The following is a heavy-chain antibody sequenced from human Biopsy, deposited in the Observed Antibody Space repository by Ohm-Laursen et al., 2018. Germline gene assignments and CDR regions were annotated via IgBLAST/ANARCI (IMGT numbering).Heavy chain of an antibody. CDR2: INHRGRT. D-gene: IGHD3-22*01. J-gene: IGHJ6*02. Sequence: SDTLSLTCAVYGESFNGYYWSWIRQTPGKGMERIGEINHRGRTNYNPSLKSRVTISVDTSKNQFSLKVTSVTAADTAVYYCVRGVDYYDPYHYYALDVWGQGTTVTVSS. CDR1: GESFNGYY. CDR3: VRGVDYYDPYHYYALDV. V-gene: IGHV4-34*01.